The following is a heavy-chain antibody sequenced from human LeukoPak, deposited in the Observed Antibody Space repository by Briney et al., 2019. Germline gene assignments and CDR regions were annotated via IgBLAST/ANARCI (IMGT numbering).Heavy chain of an antibody. CDR1: GFTLSDHN. CDR3: AREVGGSAFDI. D-gene: IGHD3-16*01. Sequence: PGGSLRLSCAASGFTLSDHNMDWVRQAPGKGLEWVSIIYSGDSTYYADSVKGRFTISRHNSKNTLYLQMNSLRAEDTAVYYCAREVGGSAFDIWGQGTMVTVSS. V-gene: IGHV3-53*04. CDR2: IYSGDST. J-gene: IGHJ3*02.